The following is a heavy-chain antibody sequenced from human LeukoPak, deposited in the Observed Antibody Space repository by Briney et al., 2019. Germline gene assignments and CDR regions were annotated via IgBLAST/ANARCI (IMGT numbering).Heavy chain of an antibody. D-gene: IGHD3-22*01. CDR2: IIPIFGTA. CDR3: ARAPYYYDSSGYPPYYFDY. Sequence: SVKVSCKASGGTFSSYAISWVRQAPGQGLEWMGGIIPIFGTANYAQKFQGRVTITADESTSTAYMELSSLRSEDTAVYYCARAPYYYDSSGYPPYYFDYWGQGTLVAVSS. CDR1: GGTFSSYA. J-gene: IGHJ4*02. V-gene: IGHV1-69*13.